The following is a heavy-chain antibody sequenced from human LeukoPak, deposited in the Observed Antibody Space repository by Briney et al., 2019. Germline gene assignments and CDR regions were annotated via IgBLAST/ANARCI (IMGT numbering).Heavy chain of an antibody. V-gene: IGHV3-74*01. D-gene: IGHD1-26*01. CDR2: INGDGRST. CDR1: GFTFSSYW. Sequence: GGSLRLSCGASGFTFSSYWMHWVRQAPGKGLVWVSRINGDGRSTNYADSVKGRFTISRDNAKNSLYLQMNSLRAEDTALYYCARPSYSGSYSGAFDIWGQGTMVTVSS. J-gene: IGHJ3*02. CDR3: ARPSYSGSYSGAFDI.